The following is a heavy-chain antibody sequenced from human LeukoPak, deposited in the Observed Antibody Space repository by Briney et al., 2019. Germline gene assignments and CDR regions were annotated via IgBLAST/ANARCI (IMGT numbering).Heavy chain of an antibody. J-gene: IGHJ2*01. CDR2: IYYSGST. Sequence: PSETLSLTCTVSGGSISSYYWSWIRQPPGKGLEWIGYIYYSGSTNYNPSLKSRVTISVDTSKNQFSLKLSSVTAADTAVYYCARGGWTVLRWYFDLWGRGTLVTVSS. V-gene: IGHV4-59*01. CDR3: ARGGWTVLRWYFDL. D-gene: IGHD6-19*01. CDR1: GGSISSYY.